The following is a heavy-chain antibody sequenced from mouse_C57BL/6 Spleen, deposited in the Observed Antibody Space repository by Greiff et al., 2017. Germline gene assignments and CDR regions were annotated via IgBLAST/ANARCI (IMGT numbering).Heavy chain of an antibody. V-gene: IGHV1-80*01. CDR2: IYPGDGDT. J-gene: IGHJ2*01. Sequence: QVQLKESGAELVKPGASVKISCKASGYAFSSYWMNWVKQRPGKGLEGIGQIYPGDGDTNYNGKFKGKATLTADKSSSTAYMQLSSLTSEDSAVYFCASIYYDYEDYWGQGTTLTVSS. CDR1: GYAFSSYW. D-gene: IGHD2-4*01. CDR3: ASIYYDYEDY.